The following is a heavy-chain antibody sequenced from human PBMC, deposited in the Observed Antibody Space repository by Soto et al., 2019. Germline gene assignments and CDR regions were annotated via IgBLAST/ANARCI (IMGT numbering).Heavy chain of an antibody. CDR2: ISSAVNT. D-gene: IGHD6-6*01. CDR3: AKQVRDGTSSPYYFDY. CDR1: GFTLSNYA. J-gene: IGHJ4*02. Sequence: LRLSCAGSGFTLSNYAMSWVRQAPGKGLEWVSAISSAVNTYYADSVKGRFTISRDNSKNTLSLQMNSLRAEDTAVYYCAKQVRDGTSSPYYFDYWGQGTLVTVSS. V-gene: IGHV3-23*01.